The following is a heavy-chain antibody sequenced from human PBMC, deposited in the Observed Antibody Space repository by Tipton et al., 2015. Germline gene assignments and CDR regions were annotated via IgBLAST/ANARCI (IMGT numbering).Heavy chain of an antibody. CDR2: IYYSGDS. D-gene: IGHD3-22*01. CDR1: GGSISNTNFY. V-gene: IGHV4-39*01. J-gene: IGHJ3*02. CDR3: GAYYDSSGYLDDAFDI. Sequence: TLSLTCTVSGGSISNTNFYWGWIRQPPRKGLEWIASIYYSGDSYYKPSLQSRVTISADTSKNQFSLKLTSVTAADTAVFYCGAYYDSSGYLDDAFDIWGQGTMVTVSS.